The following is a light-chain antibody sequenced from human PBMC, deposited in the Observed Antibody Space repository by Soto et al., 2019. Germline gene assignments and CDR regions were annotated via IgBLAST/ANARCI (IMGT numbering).Light chain of an antibody. CDR1: QSVSNS. CDR3: QHYNNWLGT. CDR2: DAS. Sequence: EIVWTQSPATLSLSPGERATLSCRASQSVSNSLAWFQQKPGQAPRLLIYDASNRATGIPARFSGSGSGTDFTLTISSLEPEDFAVYYCQHYNNWLGTFGGGTKVDIK. V-gene: IGKV3-11*01. J-gene: IGKJ4*01.